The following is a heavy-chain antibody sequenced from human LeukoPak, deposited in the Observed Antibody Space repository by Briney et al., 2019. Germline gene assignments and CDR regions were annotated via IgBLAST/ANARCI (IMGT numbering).Heavy chain of an antibody. CDR2: ISYDRSLK. CDR1: GFTFSSYW. Sequence: GGSLRLSCAASGFTFSSYWMSWVRQAPGKGLEWVAVISYDRSLKYYADSVRGRFTISSDNSKNTLYLQMNSLRVEDTAVYYCARDPTAVANLPQYYLDYWGQGILVTVSS. CDR3: ARDPTAVANLPQYYLDY. V-gene: IGHV3-30*03. D-gene: IGHD4-23*01. J-gene: IGHJ4*02.